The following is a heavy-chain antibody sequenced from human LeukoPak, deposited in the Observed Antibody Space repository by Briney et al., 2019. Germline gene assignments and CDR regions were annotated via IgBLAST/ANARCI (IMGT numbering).Heavy chain of an antibody. D-gene: IGHD1-1*01. CDR3: ARGGTTFEH. V-gene: IGHV3-21*01. Sequence: GGSLRLSCAASGFTFSSYSMNWVRQAPGKGLEWVSTISSSSSYIYYVDSVEGRFTISRDNAKNSLYLQMNSLRAEDTAVYYCARGGTTFEHWGQGTLVTVSS. CDR2: ISSSSSYI. CDR1: GFTFSSYS. J-gene: IGHJ4*02.